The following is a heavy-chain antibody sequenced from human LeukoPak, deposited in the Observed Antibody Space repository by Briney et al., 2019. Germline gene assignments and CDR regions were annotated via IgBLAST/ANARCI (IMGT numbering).Heavy chain of an antibody. CDR3: ARDLVYDSPPSGMDV. CDR2: NNPNSGGT. D-gene: IGHD3-16*01. V-gene: IGHV1-2*02. Sequence: ASVKVSCKASGYTFTGYYMHWVRQAPGQGLEWMGWNNPNSGGTNYAQKFQGRVTMTRDTSISTAYMELSRLRSDDTAVYYCARDLVYDSPPSGMDVWGQGTTVTVSS. J-gene: IGHJ6*02. CDR1: GYTFTGYY.